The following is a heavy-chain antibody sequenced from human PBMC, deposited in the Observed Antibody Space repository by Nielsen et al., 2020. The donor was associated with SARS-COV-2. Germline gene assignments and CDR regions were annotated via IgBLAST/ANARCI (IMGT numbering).Heavy chain of an antibody. Sequence: GGSLRLSCAGSGFTFSSYWMSWVRQAPGKGLEWVATIKQDGSEKYDVDSVKGHFTISRDNAKKLLYLQMNSLRAEDTAVYYCARKWGSGSYALDFWGQGTLVTVSS. V-gene: IGHV3-7*01. CDR3: ARKWGSGSYALDF. J-gene: IGHJ4*02. D-gene: IGHD3-10*01. CDR1: GFTFSSYW. CDR2: IKQDGSEK.